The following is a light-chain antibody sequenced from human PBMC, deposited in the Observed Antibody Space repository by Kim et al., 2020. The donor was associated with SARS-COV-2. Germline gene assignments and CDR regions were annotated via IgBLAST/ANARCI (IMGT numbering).Light chain of an antibody. Sequence: EIVLTQSPATLSLSPGERATLSCRASQSVSSYLAWYQQRPGQAPRLLIYDASNRATGTPARFSGSGSGIDFTLTISSLEPEDFAVYYCQQRSNWPPTFGGGTKVEIK. J-gene: IGKJ4*01. V-gene: IGKV3-11*01. CDR2: DAS. CDR1: QSVSSY. CDR3: QQRSNWPPT.